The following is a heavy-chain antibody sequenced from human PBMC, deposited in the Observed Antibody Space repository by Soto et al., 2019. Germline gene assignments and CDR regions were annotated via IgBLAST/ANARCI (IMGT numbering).Heavy chain of an antibody. CDR3: AKDLGETVAGGGVFVH. D-gene: IGHD6-19*01. V-gene: IGHV3-23*01. CDR2: ISGSGGST. CDR1: GFTFSTYA. Sequence: PGGSLRLSCAASGFTFSTYAMSWVRQAPGKGLDWVSAISGSGGSTYYADSVKGRSTITRDNSRNTLNLQKNSLRAEDTAVYYCAKDLGETVAGGGVFVHWGQGTQVTVSS. J-gene: IGHJ5*02.